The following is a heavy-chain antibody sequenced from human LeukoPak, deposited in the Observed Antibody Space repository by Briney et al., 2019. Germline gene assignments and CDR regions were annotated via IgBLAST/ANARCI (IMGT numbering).Heavy chain of an antibody. Sequence: GGTLRLSCAASGLTFSSYGMSWVRQAPGRGLEWVSAISTTGGTTYYADSVRGRFTISRDNSRNTLYLQMNSLRAEDTAIYYCAKNGDRGAYCSGGTCYPYYYYYMDVWGKGPRSPSP. J-gene: IGHJ6*03. CDR2: ISTTGGTT. V-gene: IGHV3-23*01. CDR1: GLTFSSYG. CDR3: AKNGDRGAYCSGGTCYPYYYYYMDV. D-gene: IGHD2-15*01.